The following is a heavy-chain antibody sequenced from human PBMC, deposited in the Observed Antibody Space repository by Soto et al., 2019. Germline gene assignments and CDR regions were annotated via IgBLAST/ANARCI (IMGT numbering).Heavy chain of an antibody. Sequence: EEQLVESGGGLVQPGGSLRLSCAASDFSFGNYWMHWVRQAPGKGLAWVSRINSGGSFASYADSVKSRFTISRDNAKNTLYLQMDSLSAEDTAIYYCARERDSGDHFPWGQGTLVTVSS. V-gene: IGHV3-74*01. CDR1: DFSFGNYW. CDR3: ARERDSGDHFP. D-gene: IGHD4-17*01. J-gene: IGHJ5*02. CDR2: INSGGSFA.